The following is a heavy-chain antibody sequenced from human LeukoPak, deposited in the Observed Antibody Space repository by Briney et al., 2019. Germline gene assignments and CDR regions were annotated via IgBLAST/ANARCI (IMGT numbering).Heavy chain of an antibody. D-gene: IGHD4-17*01. CDR2: ISAYNGNT. CDR1: AYTFTSYG. J-gene: IGHJ4*02. V-gene: IGHV1-18*01. Sequence: ASVKVSCKASAYTFTSYGIGWVRQAPGQGLEWMGWISAYNGNTNYAQKLQGRVTMTTDTSTSTAYMELRSLRSDDTAVYYCARGWDYSDTKNSEDYWGQGTLVTVSS. CDR3: ARGWDYSDTKNSEDY.